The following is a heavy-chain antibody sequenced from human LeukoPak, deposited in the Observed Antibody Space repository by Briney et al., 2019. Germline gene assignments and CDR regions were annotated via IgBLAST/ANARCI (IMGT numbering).Heavy chain of an antibody. J-gene: IGHJ6*02. CDR1: GDSVSSNSAA. CDR3: ARANYDFWGLYYYGMDV. V-gene: IGHV6-1*01. D-gene: IGHD3-3*01. Sequence: SQTLSLTCAISGDSVSSNSAAWNWIRQSPSRGLEWLGRTYYRSKWYNDYAVSVKSRITINPDTSKNQFSLQLNSVTAADTAVYYCARANYDFWGLYYYGMDVWGQGTTVTVSS. CDR2: TYYRSKWYN.